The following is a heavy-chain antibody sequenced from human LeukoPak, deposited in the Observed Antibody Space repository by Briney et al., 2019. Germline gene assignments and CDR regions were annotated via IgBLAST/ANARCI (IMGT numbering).Heavy chain of an antibody. CDR1: GFTFKSYA. D-gene: IGHD3-22*01. V-gene: IGHV3-23*01. Sequence: GGSLRLSCSASGFTFKSYAMHWVRQAPGKGLESVSAISGSGGSTYYADSVKGRFTISRDNSKNTLYLQMNSLRAEDTAVYYCAKDYHYYDSSGYYKNWGQGTLVTVSS. J-gene: IGHJ4*02. CDR2: ISGSGGST. CDR3: AKDYHYYDSSGYYKN.